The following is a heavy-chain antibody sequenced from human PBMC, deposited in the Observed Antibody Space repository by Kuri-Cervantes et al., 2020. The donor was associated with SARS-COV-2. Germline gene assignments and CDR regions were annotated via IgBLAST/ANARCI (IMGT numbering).Heavy chain of an antibody. D-gene: IGHD3-22*01. CDR3: ARDLYDSSGYYSPHVSDY. CDR2: ISSSSTI. Sequence: GESLKSSGAASGFTFSDYYMNWVRQAPGKGLEWVSSISSSSTIYYADSVKGRFTISRDNAKNPLYLQMNSLRAEDTAVYYCARDLYDSSGYYSPHVSDYWGQGTLVTVSS. J-gene: IGHJ4*02. CDR1: GFTFSDYY. V-gene: IGHV3-69-1*01.